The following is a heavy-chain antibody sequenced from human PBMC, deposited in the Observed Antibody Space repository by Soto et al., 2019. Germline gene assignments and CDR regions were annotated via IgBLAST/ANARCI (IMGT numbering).Heavy chain of an antibody. J-gene: IGHJ6*02. CDR1: GESLSGDY. D-gene: IGHD3-22*01. CDR3: ARERRVYYYASSGSPMDV. V-gene: IGHV4-34*01. Sequence: SETLALTCAVYGESLSGDYWRWIRQPPGKGLEWIGEKNHGGSTNHNPSLKSRVTISVETSKNKFSLKLASVTAADTAVFYCARERRVYYYASSGSPMDVWGQGTTV. CDR2: KNHGGST.